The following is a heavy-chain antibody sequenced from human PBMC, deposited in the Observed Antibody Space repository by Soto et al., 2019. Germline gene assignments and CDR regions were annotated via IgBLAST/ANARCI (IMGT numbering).Heavy chain of an antibody. CDR2: VYVTGAV. CDR1: GAALNSGNYY. V-gene: IGHV4-31*03. CDR3: ARLRIATNNYKWFDP. J-gene: IGHJ5*02. Sequence: TLGLTCSVSGAALNSGNYYWIWIRPVPGKGRDWIGHVYVTGAVVYNPSLRERITISQDTSERQFSLILRLVTAADTAVYYCARLRIATNNYKWFDPWGQGTLVTVSS. D-gene: IGHD2-21*01.